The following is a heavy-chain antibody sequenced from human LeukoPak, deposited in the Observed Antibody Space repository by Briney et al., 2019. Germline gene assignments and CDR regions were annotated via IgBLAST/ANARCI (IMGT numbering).Heavy chain of an antibody. CDR1: GFTFSSYG. J-gene: IGHJ4*02. CDR2: IWYDGSNK. Sequence: PGGSLRLSCGASGFTFSSYGMHWVRQAPGKGLEWVAVIWYDGSNKYYADSVKGRFTISRDNSKNTLYLQMNSLRAEDTAVHYCARELGPYYFDYWGQGTLVTVSS. V-gene: IGHV3-33*08. CDR3: ARELGPYYFDY.